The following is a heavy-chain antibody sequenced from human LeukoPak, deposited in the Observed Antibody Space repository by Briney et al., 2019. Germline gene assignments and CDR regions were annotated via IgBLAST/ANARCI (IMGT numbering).Heavy chain of an antibody. CDR1: GGSISSSSYY. CDR3: ARGIAVAGTGLDY. V-gene: IGHV4-39*07. D-gene: IGHD6-19*01. Sequence: SETLSLTCTVSGGSISSSSYYWGWIRQPPGKGLEWIGSIYYSGSTYYNPSLKSRVTISVDTSKNQFSLKLSSVTAADTAVYYCARGIAVAGTGLDYWGQGTLVTVSS. J-gene: IGHJ4*02. CDR2: IYYSGST.